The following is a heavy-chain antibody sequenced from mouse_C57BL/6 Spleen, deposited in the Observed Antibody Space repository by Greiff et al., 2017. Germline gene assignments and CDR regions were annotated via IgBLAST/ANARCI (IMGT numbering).Heavy chain of an antibody. V-gene: IGHV1-15*01. J-gene: IGHJ4*01. CDR2: IDPETGGT. CDR1: GYTFTDYE. Sequence: VQLQQSGAELVRPGASVTLSCKASGYTFTDYEMHWVKQTPVHGLEWIGAIDPETGGTAYNQKFKGKAILTADKSSSTAYMELRSLTSEDSAVYYCTRLALYAMDYWGQVTAVTVSS. CDR3: TRLALYAMDY.